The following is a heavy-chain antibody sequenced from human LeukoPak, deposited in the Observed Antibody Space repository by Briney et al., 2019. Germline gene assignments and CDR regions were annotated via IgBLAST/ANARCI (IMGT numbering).Heavy chain of an antibody. CDR3: ARQRWIQLWFSSEFDY. D-gene: IGHD5-18*01. CDR2: IFYSGST. CDR1: SGSISSSSYY. J-gene: IGHJ4*02. V-gene: IGHV4-39*01. Sequence: SETLSLTCTVSSGSISSSSYYWGWIRQPPGKGLEWIGNIFYSGSTYYNPSLKSRVTISVDTSKNQFSLKLSSVTAADTAVYYCARQRWIQLWFSSEFDYWGQGTLVTVSS.